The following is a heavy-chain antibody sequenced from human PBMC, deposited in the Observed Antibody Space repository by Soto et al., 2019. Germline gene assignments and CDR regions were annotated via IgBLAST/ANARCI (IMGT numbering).Heavy chain of an antibody. CDR2: IYHSGST. CDR1: GGSISSSHW. V-gene: IGHV4-4*02. CDR3: ARRITMVRGGVNWYVDL. J-gene: IGHJ2*01. D-gene: IGHD3-10*01. Sequence: QVQLQESGPGLVKPSGTLSLTCAVSGGSISSSHWWSWVRQPPGQGLEWSGEIYHSGSTNYNPSLKSRVTISVDKSKNQFSLKLSSVTAADTAVYYCARRITMVRGGVNWYVDLCGRGTLVTVSS.